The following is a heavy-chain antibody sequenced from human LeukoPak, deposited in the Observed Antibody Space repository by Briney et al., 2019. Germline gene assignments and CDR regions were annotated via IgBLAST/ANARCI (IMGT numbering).Heavy chain of an antibody. CDR1: GFTFSSYA. J-gene: IGHJ6*02. D-gene: IGHD5-12*01. V-gene: IGHV3-23*01. Sequence: GGSLRLSCAASGFTFSSYAMSWVRQAPVKGLEWVSAISGSGGSTYYADSVKGRFTISRDNSKNTLYLQMNSLRAEDTAVYYCAKDGGYEMTLVDYYGMDVWGQGTTVTVSS. CDR3: AKDGGYEMTLVDYYGMDV. CDR2: ISGSGGST.